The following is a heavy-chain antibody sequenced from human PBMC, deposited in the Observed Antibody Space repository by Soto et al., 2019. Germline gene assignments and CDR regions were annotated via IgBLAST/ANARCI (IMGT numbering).Heavy chain of an antibody. Sequence: GASVKVSCKVSGYTLTELSMHWVRQAPGKGLEWMGGFDPEDGETIYAQKFQGRVTMTEDTSTDTAYMELSSLRSEDTAVYYCATYLISNGSSWLDYYYYGMDVWGQETTVTVSS. D-gene: IGHD6-13*01. V-gene: IGHV1-24*01. CDR3: ATYLISNGSSWLDYYYYGMDV. CDR1: GYTLTELS. CDR2: FDPEDGET. J-gene: IGHJ6*02.